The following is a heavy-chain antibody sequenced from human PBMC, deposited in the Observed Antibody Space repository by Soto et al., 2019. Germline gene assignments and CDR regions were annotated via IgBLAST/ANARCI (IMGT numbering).Heavy chain of an antibody. Sequence: EVQLLESGGDLVQPGGSLRLSCAASGFTFSSYAMRWVRQAPVKGLEWVSAISGSGGSTYYAYAVKGRFTISRDNSKNLWNLQMNSMIAEDRVVYYCARRGGWGYYEYWGEGSLVIVSS. V-gene: IGHV3-23*01. D-gene: IGHD3-16*01. CDR3: ARRGGWGYYEY. CDR1: GFTFSSYA. J-gene: IGHJ4*02. CDR2: ISGSGGST.